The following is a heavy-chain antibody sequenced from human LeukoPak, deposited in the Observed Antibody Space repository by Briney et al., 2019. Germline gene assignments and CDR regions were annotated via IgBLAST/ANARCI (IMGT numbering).Heavy chain of an antibody. Sequence: PGGSLRLSCAASGFTFSSYEMNWVRQAPGKGLEWVSYISSSGSTIYYADSVKGRFTISRDNAKNSLYLQMNSLRAEDTAVYYCAKGRLRWSIDYWGQGTLVTVSS. CDR2: ISSSGSTI. J-gene: IGHJ4*02. CDR3: AKGRLRWSIDY. V-gene: IGHV3-48*03. D-gene: IGHD4-23*01. CDR1: GFTFSSYE.